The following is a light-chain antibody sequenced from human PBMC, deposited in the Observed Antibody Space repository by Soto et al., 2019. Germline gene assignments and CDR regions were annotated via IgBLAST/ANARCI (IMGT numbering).Light chain of an antibody. CDR2: DAS. J-gene: IGKJ2*01. V-gene: IGKV3-11*01. CDR1: QSVSSY. Sequence: EIVLTQSPATLSLSPGERATLSCRASQSVSSYLAWYQQKPGQAPRLLIYDASNRATGIPARFSGSGSGNDFTLTVSSLEPEDFAVYYCQQRSNWPPKYTFGQGTKLEIK. CDR3: QQRSNWPPKYT.